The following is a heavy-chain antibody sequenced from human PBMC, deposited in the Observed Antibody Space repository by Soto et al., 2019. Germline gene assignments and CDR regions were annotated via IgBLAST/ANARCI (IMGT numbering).Heavy chain of an antibody. CDR2: IKQDGSEK. V-gene: IGHV3-7*01. CDR3: ARVTDYYESSGYFDY. Sequence: GGSLRLSCAASGFTFSDYYMSWIRQAPGKGLEWVANIKQDGSEKYYVDSVKGRFTISRDNAKNSLNLQMNSLRAEDTAVYYCARVTDYYESSGYFDYWGQGTLVTVSS. CDR1: GFTFSDYY. D-gene: IGHD3-22*01. J-gene: IGHJ4*02.